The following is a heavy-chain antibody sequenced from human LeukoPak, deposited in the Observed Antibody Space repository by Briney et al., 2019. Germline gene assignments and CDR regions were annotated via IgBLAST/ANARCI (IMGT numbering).Heavy chain of an antibody. Sequence: GGSLRLSCAASGFTFSSYEMNGVRQAPGKGLEWVSYISSSGSTIYYADSVKGRFTISRDNAKNSLYLQMNSLRAEDTAVYYCARDSYCSGGSCYSYYFDYWGQGTLVTVSS. CDR3: ARDSYCSGGSCYSYYFDY. V-gene: IGHV3-48*03. J-gene: IGHJ4*02. CDR2: ISSSGSTI. D-gene: IGHD2-15*01. CDR1: GFTFSSYE.